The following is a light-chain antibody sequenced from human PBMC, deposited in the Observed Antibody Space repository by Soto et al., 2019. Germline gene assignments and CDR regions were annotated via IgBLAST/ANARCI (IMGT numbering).Light chain of an antibody. J-gene: IGKJ1*01. V-gene: IGKV3D-20*02. CDR2: GAY. CDR1: QGVTSNY. Sequence: EIVLTQSPGTLSLSLGERATLSCRASQGVTSNYLAWYQQKPGQAPSLVIYGAYSRAAGVPDRFSGRGSGTDFTLTISRLEPEDFAVYYCQQRSHWPRTFGQGTKVEIK. CDR3: QQRSHWPRT.